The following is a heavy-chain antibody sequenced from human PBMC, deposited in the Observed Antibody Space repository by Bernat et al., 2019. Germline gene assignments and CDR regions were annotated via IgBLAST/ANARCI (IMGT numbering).Heavy chain of an antibody. CDR2: ISSNGGAT. D-gene: IGHD2-2*01. V-gene: IGHV3-64D*06. Sequence: EVQLVESGGGLVQPGGSLRLSCSASGFTFSNYAMNWVRQGPGKGLEYVSAISSNGGATLYADSVKGRFTISRDNSKNTLFLQVNGLRPEDTAVYYCVRQPAATLTGVHYDCWGQGTLVTVSS. CDR1: GFTFSNYA. J-gene: IGHJ4*02. CDR3: VRQPAATLTGVHYDC.